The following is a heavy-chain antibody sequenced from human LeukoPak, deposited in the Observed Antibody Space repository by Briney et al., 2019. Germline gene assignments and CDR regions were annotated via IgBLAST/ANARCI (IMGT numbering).Heavy chain of an antibody. D-gene: IGHD5-12*01. CDR2: IEGDGNRI. CDR3: TRDWRNLGYDY. V-gene: IGHV3-74*01. CDR1: GFTLSAYW. J-gene: IGHJ4*02. Sequence: PGGSLRLSCAASGFTLSAYWMHWVRQAPGKGLMWVSRIEGDGNRITYADSVKGRFTISRDNAKNTLYLQMNSLRAEDTAVYYCTRDWRNLGYDYWGQEPWSPSPQ.